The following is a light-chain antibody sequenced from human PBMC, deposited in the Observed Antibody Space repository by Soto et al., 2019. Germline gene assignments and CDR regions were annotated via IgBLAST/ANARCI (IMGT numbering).Light chain of an antibody. CDR3: QQYDNLFT. J-gene: IGKJ3*01. CDR1: QRTSGW. CDR2: KAS. Sequence: DIQMTQSPSTLSASVGDRVTITCRASQRTSGWLAWYRQKPGKAPKLLIYKASSLESGVPSRFSGSGSETDFTFTISSLQPEDIATYYCQQYDNLFTFGPGTKVDIK. V-gene: IGKV1-5*03.